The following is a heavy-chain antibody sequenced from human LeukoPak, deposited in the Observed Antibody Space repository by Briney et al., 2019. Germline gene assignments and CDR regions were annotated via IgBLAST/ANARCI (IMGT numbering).Heavy chain of an antibody. D-gene: IGHD3-22*01. Sequence: GGSLRLSCAASGFTFSSYAMSWVRQAPGKGLEWVSAISGSGGSTYYADSVKGRFTISRDNSKNTLYLQMNSLRAEDTAVYYCAKSTGMIVVVINTHNYFDYWGQGTLVTVSS. J-gene: IGHJ4*02. CDR3: AKSTGMIVVVINTHNYFDY. CDR1: GFTFSSYA. CDR2: ISGSGGST. V-gene: IGHV3-23*01.